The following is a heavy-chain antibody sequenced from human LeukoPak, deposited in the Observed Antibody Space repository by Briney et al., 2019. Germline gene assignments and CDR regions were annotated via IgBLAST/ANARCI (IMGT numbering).Heavy chain of an antibody. CDR2: IRYDGSNK. Sequence: GGSLRLSCAASGFTFSSYGMHWVRQAPGKGLEWVAFIRYDGSNKYYADSVKGRFTISRDNSKNTLCLQMNSLRAEDTAVYYCAKGNDYGDRNPDYWGQGTLVTVSS. J-gene: IGHJ4*02. V-gene: IGHV3-30*02. D-gene: IGHD4-17*01. CDR1: GFTFSSYG. CDR3: AKGNDYGDRNPDY.